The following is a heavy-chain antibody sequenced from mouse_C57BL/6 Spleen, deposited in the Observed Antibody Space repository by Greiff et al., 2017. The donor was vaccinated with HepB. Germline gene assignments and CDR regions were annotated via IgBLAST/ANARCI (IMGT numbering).Heavy chain of an antibody. CDR1: GYTFTGYW. J-gene: IGHJ3*01. V-gene: IGHV1-9*01. CDR2: ILPGSGST. CDR3: ARGVGWFAY. Sequence: LQESGAELMKPGASVKLSCKATGYTFTGYWIEWVKQRPGHGLEWIGEILPGSGSTNDNEKFKGKATFTADTSSNTAYMQLSSLTTEDSAIYYCARGVGWFAYWGQGTLVTVSA.